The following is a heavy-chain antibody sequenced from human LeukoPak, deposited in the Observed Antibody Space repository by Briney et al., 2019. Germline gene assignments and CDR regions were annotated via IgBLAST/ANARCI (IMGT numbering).Heavy chain of an antibody. V-gene: IGHV4-30-4*01. CDR1: GGSISSGDYY. CDR2: IYYSGST. D-gene: IGHD3-10*01. J-gene: IGHJ4*02. CDR3: ARTGSGSLMYFDY. Sequence: SETLSLTCTVSGGSISSGDYYWSWIRQPPGKGLEWIGYIYYSGSTYYNPSLKSRVTISVDTSKNQFSLKLSSVTAADTAVCYCARTGSGSLMYFDYWGQGTLVTVSS.